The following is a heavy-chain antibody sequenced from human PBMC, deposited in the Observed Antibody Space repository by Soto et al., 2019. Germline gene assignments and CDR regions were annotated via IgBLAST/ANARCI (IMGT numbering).Heavy chain of an antibody. V-gene: IGHV1-46*01. D-gene: IGHD5-18*01. J-gene: IGHJ6*02. Sequence: QVQLVQSGAEVKKPGASVKASCKASGYTFTSYYIHWVRQAPGQGLEWMGIFNPTGDTASCAQKLQGRVTMTRDTSTGTAYMELGSLRSEDTAVYYCARGGRIVDTGIGYYYYHAMDVWGQGTTVTVS. CDR3: ARGGRIVDTGIGYYYYHAMDV. CDR2: FNPTGDTA. CDR1: GYTFTSYY.